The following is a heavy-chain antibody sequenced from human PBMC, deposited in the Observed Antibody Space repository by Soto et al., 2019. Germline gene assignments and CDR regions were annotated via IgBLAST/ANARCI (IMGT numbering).Heavy chain of an antibody. CDR1: GGSISSSSYY. V-gene: IGHV4-39*01. CDR2: IYYSGST. J-gene: IGHJ4*02. D-gene: IGHD3-3*01. CDR3: ARLPRDFWSGYQTYFDY. Sequence: SETLSLTCTVSGGSISSSSYYWGWIRQPPGKGLEWIGSIYYSGSTHYNPSLKSRVTISVDTSKNQFSLKLSSVTAADTAVYYCARLPRDFWSGYQTYFDYWGQGTLVTVSS.